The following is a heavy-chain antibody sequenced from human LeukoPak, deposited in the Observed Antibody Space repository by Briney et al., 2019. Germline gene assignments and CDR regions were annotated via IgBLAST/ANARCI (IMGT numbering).Heavy chain of an antibody. Sequence: SETLSLTCTVSGGSISSYYWSWIRQPAGKGLEWIGRIYTSGSTNYNPSLKSRVTMSVDTSKNQFSLKLSSVTAADTAVYYCARGGRSDVLRFSEWSLEYYFDYWGQGTLVTVSS. D-gene: IGHD3-3*01. V-gene: IGHV4-4*07. CDR2: IYTSGST. CDR3: ARGGRSDVLRFSEWSLEYYFDY. CDR1: GGSISSYY. J-gene: IGHJ4*02.